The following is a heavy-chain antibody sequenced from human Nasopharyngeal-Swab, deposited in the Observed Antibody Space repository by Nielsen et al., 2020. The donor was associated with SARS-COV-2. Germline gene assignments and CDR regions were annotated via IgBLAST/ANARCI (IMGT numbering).Heavy chain of an antibody. J-gene: IGHJ4*02. V-gene: IGHV3-33*01. CDR1: GFTFSSYG. Sequence: LSLTCAASGFTFSSYGMHWVRQAPGKGLEWVAVIWYDGSNKYYADSVKGRFTISRDNSKNTLYLQMNSLRAEDTAVYYCARDCDHHYFDYWGQGTLVTVSS. CDR2: IWYDGSNK. D-gene: IGHD1-14*01. CDR3: ARDCDHHYFDY.